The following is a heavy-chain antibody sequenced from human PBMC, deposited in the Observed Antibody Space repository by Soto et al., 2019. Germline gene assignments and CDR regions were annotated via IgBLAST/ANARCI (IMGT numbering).Heavy chain of an antibody. J-gene: IGHJ4*02. CDR3: ARVGLRYFDWLLPFDY. D-gene: IGHD3-9*01. CDR2: IYYSGST. Sequence: PSETLSLTCTVSGGSISSSSYYWGWIRQPPGKGLEWIGSIYYSGSTYYNPSLKSRVTISVDTSKNQFSLKLSSVTAADTAVYYCARVGLRYFDWLLPFDYWGQGTLVTVSS. V-gene: IGHV4-39*01. CDR1: GGSISSSSYY.